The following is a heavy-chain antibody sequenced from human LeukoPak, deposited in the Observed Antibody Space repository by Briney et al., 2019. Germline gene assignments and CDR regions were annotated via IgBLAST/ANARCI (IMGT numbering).Heavy chain of an antibody. Sequence: PGGSLRLSCAASGFTFSSYSMNWVRQAPGKGLEWVSYISSSSSTIYYADSVKGRFTISRDNAKNSLYLQMNSLRAEDTAVYYCARLDDYGGKSYWGQGTLVTVSS. CDR2: ISSSSSTI. V-gene: IGHV3-48*01. CDR1: GFTFSSYS. CDR3: ARLDDYGGKSY. D-gene: IGHD4-23*01. J-gene: IGHJ4*02.